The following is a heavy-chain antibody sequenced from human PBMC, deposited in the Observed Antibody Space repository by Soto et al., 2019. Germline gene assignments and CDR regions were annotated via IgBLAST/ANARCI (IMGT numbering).Heavy chain of an antibody. J-gene: IGHJ6*02. D-gene: IGHD4-17*01. CDR1: GFSFTTYW. Sequence: GESLKISCKGSGFSFTTYWIAWVRQMPGKGLEWMGIIYPGDSDTRYSPSFQGQVTISADKSISTAYLQWSSLKASDTAMYYCARCGPGVTTWNYYYGMDVWGQGTTVTVSS. V-gene: IGHV5-51*01. CDR2: IYPGDSDT. CDR3: ARCGPGVTTWNYYYGMDV.